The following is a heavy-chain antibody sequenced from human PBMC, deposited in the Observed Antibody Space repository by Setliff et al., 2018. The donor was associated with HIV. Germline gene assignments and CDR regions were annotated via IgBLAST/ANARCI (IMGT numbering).Heavy chain of an antibody. J-gene: IGHJ4*02. CDR2: ISPSSGGT. D-gene: IGHD6-6*01. CDR1: GFTFRNYA. Sequence: PGGSLRLSCAASGFTFRNYAMTWVRQAPGKGLEWVSTISPSSGGTNYADSVKGRFTISRDNSKNILYLQMNSLRVEDSAVYYCAKTVALLRAARLDLDYWGRGTLVTVSS. CDR3: AKTVALLRAARLDLDY. V-gene: IGHV3-23*01.